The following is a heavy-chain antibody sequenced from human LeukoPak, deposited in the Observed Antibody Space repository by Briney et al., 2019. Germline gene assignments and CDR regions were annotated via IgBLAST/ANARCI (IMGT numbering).Heavy chain of an antibody. CDR3: AKDVKSDGVWDIDH. Sequence: GGSLRLSCAASGFTFRAYTMNWVRQAPGKGLEWVLGIYGSGEGQTFYADSVRGRFTISRDDSRNLVFLHMDNLRVEDTALYYCAKDVKSDGVWDIDHWGQGTLVTVSS. V-gene: IGHV3-23*01. D-gene: IGHD3-16*01. CDR1: GFTFRAYT. J-gene: IGHJ4*02. CDR2: IYGSGEGQT.